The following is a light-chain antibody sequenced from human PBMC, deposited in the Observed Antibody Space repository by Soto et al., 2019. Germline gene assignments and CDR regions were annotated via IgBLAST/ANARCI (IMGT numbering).Light chain of an antibody. CDR2: EVS. CDR1: NSDIGTFKY. CDR3: SSYSGRSSVL. V-gene: IGLV2-14*01. J-gene: IGLJ2*01. Sequence: QSVLTQPASVSGSPGQSITISCTGTNSDIGTFKYVSWYQQHPGKAPKLIIYEVSNRPSGVSDRFSGSKSGITASLTISGLQAEDEADYFCSSYSGRSSVLFGGGTKLTVL.